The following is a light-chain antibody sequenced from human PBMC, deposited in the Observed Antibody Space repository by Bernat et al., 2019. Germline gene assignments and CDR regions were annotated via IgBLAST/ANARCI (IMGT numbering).Light chain of an antibody. V-gene: IGKV3-20*01. CDR3: QQYGSSPYT. Sequence: EIVLTQSPGTLSLSPGERITLSCRASQSVSSDYLAWFQQRPGQAPRLLIYAASSTDTGIPDRFSGSGSGTDFTLTINRLEPEDFAVYYCQQYGSSPYTFGQGTKLEIK. CDR1: QSVSSDY. CDR2: AAS. J-gene: IGKJ2*01.